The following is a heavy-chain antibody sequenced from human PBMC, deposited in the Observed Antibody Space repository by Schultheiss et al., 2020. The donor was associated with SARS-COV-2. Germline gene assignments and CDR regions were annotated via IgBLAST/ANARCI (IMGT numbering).Heavy chain of an antibody. J-gene: IGHJ4*02. CDR1: GFTFSSYG. Sequence: GGSLRLSCAASGFTFSSYGMHWVRQAPGKGLEWVAVISYDGSNKYYADSVKGRFTISRDNSKNTLYLQMNSLRAEDTAVYYCARDGAMYYDFWSGYYPDYWGQGALVTVSS. D-gene: IGHD3-3*01. CDR2: ISYDGSNK. V-gene: IGHV3-30*03. CDR3: ARDGAMYYDFWSGYYPDY.